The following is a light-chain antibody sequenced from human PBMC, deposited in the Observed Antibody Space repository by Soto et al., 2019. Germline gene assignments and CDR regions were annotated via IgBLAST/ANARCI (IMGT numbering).Light chain of an antibody. Sequence: EIVVTQSPALLSVSPGERVTLSCRASQSVISSIAWYQQKLGQAPRLLIYGACTRATGILARFSGSGSGTEFFLTISSLQSEDFAMYYCQHYNNWLGTFGGWTKVEIK. CDR2: GAC. V-gene: IGKV3-15*01. J-gene: IGKJ4*01. CDR3: QHYNNWLGT. CDR1: QSVISS.